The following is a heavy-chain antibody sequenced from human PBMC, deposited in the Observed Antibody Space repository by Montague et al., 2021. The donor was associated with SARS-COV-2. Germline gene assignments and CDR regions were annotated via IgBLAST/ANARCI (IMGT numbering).Heavy chain of an antibody. CDR3: ARTPYYYDSSGYYYGAFDI. D-gene: IGHD3-22*01. V-gene: IGHV2-70*11. J-gene: IGHJ3*02. CDR2: IDWDDDK. CDR1: GFSLSTSGMC. Sequence: PALVKPTQTLTLTCTFSGFSLSTSGMCVSWFRQPPGRALEWLARIDWDDDKYYSTSLKTRLTISKDTSKNPVVLTMTNMDPVDTATYYCARTPYYYDSSGYYYGAFDIWGQGTMVTVSS.